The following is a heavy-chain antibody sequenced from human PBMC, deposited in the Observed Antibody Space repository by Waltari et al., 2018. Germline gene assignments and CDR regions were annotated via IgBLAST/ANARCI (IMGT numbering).Heavy chain of an antibody. CDR3: AREYSGYSSGWILY. J-gene: IGHJ4*02. CDR2: INAGNGNT. V-gene: IGHV1-3*01. Sequence: QVQLVQSGAEVKKPGASVKVSCKASGYTFTSYAMHWVRQAPGQRLEWMGWINAGNGNTKYAQKFQGRVTITRDTSASTAYMELSSLRAEDTAVYDCAREYSGYSSGWILYWGQGTLVTVSS. CDR1: GYTFTSYA. D-gene: IGHD6-19*01.